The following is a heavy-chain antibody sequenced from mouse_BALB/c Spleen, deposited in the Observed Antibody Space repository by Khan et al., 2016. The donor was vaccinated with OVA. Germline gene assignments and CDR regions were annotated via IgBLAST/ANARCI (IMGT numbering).Heavy chain of an antibody. CDR2: IYWDDDK. CDR1: GFSLSASGVS. Sequence: QVTLKESGPGILQPSQTLNLTCSFSGFSLSASGVSVSWIRQPSGKGLEWLAHIYWDDDKRYNPSLKRRLTISKDTSRNHVFHKITSVDTADTATYYCARRPRRVYSDYQFAYWGQGTLVTVSA. D-gene: IGHD2-4*01. J-gene: IGHJ3*01. V-gene: IGHV8-12*01. CDR3: ARRPRRVYSDYQFAY.